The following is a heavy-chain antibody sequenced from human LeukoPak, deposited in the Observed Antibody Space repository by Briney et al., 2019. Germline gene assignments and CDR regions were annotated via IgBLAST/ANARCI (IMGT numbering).Heavy chain of an antibody. Sequence: PSETLSLTCAVYGGSFSGYYWSWIRQPPGKGLEWIGEINHSGSTNYNPSLKSRVTISVDTSKNQFSLKLSSVTAADTAVYYCARQLKYSYGYAPGNWFDPWGQGTLVTVSS. D-gene: IGHD5-18*01. V-gene: IGHV4-34*01. CDR1: GGSFSGYY. CDR2: INHSGST. J-gene: IGHJ5*02. CDR3: ARQLKYSYGYAPGNWFDP.